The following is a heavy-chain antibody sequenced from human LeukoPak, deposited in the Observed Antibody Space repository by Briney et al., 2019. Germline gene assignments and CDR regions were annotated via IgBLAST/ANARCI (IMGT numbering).Heavy chain of an antibody. D-gene: IGHD3-22*01. CDR2: ISPGTI. V-gene: IGHV3-48*01. J-gene: IGHJ5*02. CDR1: GFTFSRHP. CDR3: AKDSGYSATNWFDP. Sequence: GGSLRLSCAASGFTFSRHPMNWVRQAPGKGLEWVSYISPGTIYYADSVKGRFTISRDNAKNSLYLQMNSLRAEDTAVYYCAKDSGYSATNWFDPWGQGTLVTVSS.